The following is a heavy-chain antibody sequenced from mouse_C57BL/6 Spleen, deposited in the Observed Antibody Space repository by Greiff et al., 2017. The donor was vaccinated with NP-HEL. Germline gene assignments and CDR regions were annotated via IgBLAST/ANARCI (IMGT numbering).Heavy chain of an antibody. CDR1: GYTFTSYW. D-gene: IGHD5-5*01. J-gene: IGHJ4*01. V-gene: IGHV1-69*01. CDR2: IDPSDSYT. Sequence: QVQLQQPGAELVMPGASVKLSCKASGYTFTSYWMHWVKQRPGQGLEWIGEIDPSDSYTNYNQKFKGKSTLTVDKSSSTAYMQLSSLTSDDSAVYYCARRGDPYLYAMDYWGQGTSVTVSS. CDR3: ARRGDPYLYAMDY.